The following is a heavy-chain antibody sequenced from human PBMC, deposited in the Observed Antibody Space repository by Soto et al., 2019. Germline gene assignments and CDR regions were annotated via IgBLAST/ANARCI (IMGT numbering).Heavy chain of an antibody. Sequence: GGSLRLSCAASGFTFSSYTMNWVRQAPGKGLEWVSSISSSSSYIYNADSVKGRFTISRDNAKNSLYLQMNSLRAEDTALYYCARVTFDTSGYYSNTFDSWGQGTLVTVSS. V-gene: IGHV3-21*01. D-gene: IGHD3-22*01. CDR2: ISSSSSYI. J-gene: IGHJ4*02. CDR3: ARVTFDTSGYYSNTFDS. CDR1: GFTFSSYT.